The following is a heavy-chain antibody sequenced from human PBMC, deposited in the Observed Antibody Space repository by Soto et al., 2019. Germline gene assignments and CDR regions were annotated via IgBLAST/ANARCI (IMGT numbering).Heavy chain of an antibody. Sequence: GGSLRLSCAASGFNVSSNSMNWVRQAPGKGLEWLSLIHSDANTKYADSVKGRFTISRDNSKNTLYLQMNSLRAEDTAVYYCAKDQGVGATKYYYGMDVWGQGTTVTVSS. CDR3: AKDQGVGATKYYYGMDV. J-gene: IGHJ6*02. CDR1: GFNVSSNS. V-gene: IGHV3-53*01. CDR2: IHSDANT. D-gene: IGHD1-26*01.